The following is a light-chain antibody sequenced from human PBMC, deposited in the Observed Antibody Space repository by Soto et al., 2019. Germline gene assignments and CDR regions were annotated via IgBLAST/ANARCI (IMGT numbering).Light chain of an antibody. Sequence: EIVMTQSPASLCVSTGERATFSCRASQSVSSNLAWYQQKPGQAPRLLIYGASTRATGIPARFSGSGSGTDFTLTISRLEPEDFAVYYCQQYGTSPRTFGQGSNVDIK. J-gene: IGKJ1*01. V-gene: IGKV3-15*01. CDR2: GAS. CDR1: QSVSSN. CDR3: QQYGTSPRT.